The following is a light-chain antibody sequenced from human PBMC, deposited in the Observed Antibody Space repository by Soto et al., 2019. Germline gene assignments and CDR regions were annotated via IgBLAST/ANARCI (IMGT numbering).Light chain of an antibody. J-gene: IGLJ1*01. CDR2: DVG. V-gene: IGLV2-14*03. CDR1: SSDVGGYNS. CDR3: QSYDSSLSGLLV. Sequence: QSVLTQPASVSGSPGQSITISCTGTSSDVGGYNSVSWYQHHPGKAPKLILYDVGDRPSGVSYRFSGSKSGTSASLAITGLQAEDEADYYCQSYDSSLSGLLVFGTGTKVTVL.